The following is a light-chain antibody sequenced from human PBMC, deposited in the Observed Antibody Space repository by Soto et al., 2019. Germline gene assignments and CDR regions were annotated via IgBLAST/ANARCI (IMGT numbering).Light chain of an antibody. Sequence: DIQMTQSPSSLSASVGDRVTITCQASQDISNNLHWYQVKPGKAPKLLIYDASNLETGVPSRFRGSGSGTDVTFTINSLEPEDVATYYCQQYHDLPRTSGQGTKLQVK. CDR1: QDISNN. J-gene: IGKJ2*01. V-gene: IGKV1-33*01. CDR3: QQYHDLPRT. CDR2: DAS.